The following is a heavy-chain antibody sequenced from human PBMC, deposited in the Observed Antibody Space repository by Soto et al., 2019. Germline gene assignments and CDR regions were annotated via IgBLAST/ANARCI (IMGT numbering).Heavy chain of an antibody. Sequence: EGQLVESGGGLVKPGGSLRLSCAASGFTFSNAWMSWVRQAPGKGLEWVGRIKSKTDGGTTDYAAPVKGRFTISRDDSKNTLYLQMNSLKTEDTAVYYYTTAVSPVAGGYWGQGTLVTVSS. V-gene: IGHV3-15*01. CDR1: GFTFSNAW. CDR3: TTAVSPVAGGY. J-gene: IGHJ4*02. CDR2: IKSKTDGGTT. D-gene: IGHD6-19*01.